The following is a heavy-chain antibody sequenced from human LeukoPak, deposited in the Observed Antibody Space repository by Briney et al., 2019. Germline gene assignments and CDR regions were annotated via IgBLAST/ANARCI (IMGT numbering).Heavy chain of an antibody. Sequence: SETLSLTCAVYGGSFSGYYWSWIRQPPGKGLEWIGEINHSGSTNYNPSLKSRVTISVGTSKNQFSLKLSSVTAADTAVYYCARGSEYYYDSSGYEALLDYWGQGTLVTVSS. D-gene: IGHD3-22*01. V-gene: IGHV4-34*01. CDR1: GGSFSGYY. CDR3: ARGSEYYYDSSGYEALLDY. J-gene: IGHJ4*02. CDR2: INHSGST.